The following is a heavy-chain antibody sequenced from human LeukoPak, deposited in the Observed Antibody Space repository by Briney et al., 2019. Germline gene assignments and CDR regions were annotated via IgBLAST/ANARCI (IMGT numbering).Heavy chain of an antibody. CDR3: ARGVSSVEDY. CDR1: GGSISSGGYY. V-gene: IGHV4-31*03. D-gene: IGHD6-6*01. J-gene: IGHJ4*02. CDR2: IYYSGST. Sequence: SETLSLTCTVSGGSISSGGYYWSWIRQHPGKGLEWIGYIYYSGSTYYNPSLKSRVTMSVDTSKNQFSLKLSSVTAADTAVYYCARGVSSVEDYWGQGTLVTVSS.